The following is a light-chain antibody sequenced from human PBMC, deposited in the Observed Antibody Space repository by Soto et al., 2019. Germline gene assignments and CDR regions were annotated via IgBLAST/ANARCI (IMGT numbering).Light chain of an antibody. CDR1: QSISSW. Sequence: DIQMTQSPSTLSASVGDRVTITCRASQSISSWLVWYQQKPGKAPKLLIYKASSLEGGVPPTFSGSGSGTEFTLTISSLQPDDFATYYCQQYNSYSPWTFGQGTKVEIK. J-gene: IGKJ1*01. CDR3: QQYNSYSPWT. CDR2: KAS. V-gene: IGKV1-5*03.